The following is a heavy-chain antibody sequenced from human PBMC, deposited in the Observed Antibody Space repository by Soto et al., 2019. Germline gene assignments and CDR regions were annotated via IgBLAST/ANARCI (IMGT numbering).Heavy chain of an antibody. J-gene: IGHJ6*02. V-gene: IGHV4-34*01. D-gene: IGHD3-10*01. CDR3: ARGQLVWYGDLTPYYRDMDV. CDR2: ISHDGGT. Sequence: SETLSLTCAFYGGSFDDFYWSWVRQSPGKGLEWIGEISHDGGTNYSPSVASRISISADTSKNQFSLHLKSVTAADTGLYYCARGQLVWYGDLTPYYRDMDVWGQGTTVTVSS. CDR1: GGSFDDFY.